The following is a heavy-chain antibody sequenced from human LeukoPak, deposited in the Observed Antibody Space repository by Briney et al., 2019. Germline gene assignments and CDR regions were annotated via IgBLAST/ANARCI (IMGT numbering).Heavy chain of an antibody. CDR2: IYHSGST. CDR1: GGSISSSSYY. V-gene: IGHV4-39*07. CDR3: ARVWVVVTATDAFDI. Sequence: PSETLSLTCTVSGGSISSSSYYWGWIRQPPGKGLEWIGSIYHSGSTYYNPSLKSRVTISVDTSKNQFSLKLSSVTAADTAVYYCARVWVVVTATDAFDIWGQGTMVTVSS. D-gene: IGHD2-21*02. J-gene: IGHJ3*02.